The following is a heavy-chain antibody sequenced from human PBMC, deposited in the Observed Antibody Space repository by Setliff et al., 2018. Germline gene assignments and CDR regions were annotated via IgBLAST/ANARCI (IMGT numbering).Heavy chain of an antibody. D-gene: IGHD3-3*01. CDR2: IYYRGDT. J-gene: IGHJ6*03. V-gene: IGHV4-39*01. CDR1: GASLSSGTYY. Sequence: SETLSLTCTVSGASLSSGTYYWGWIRQPPGKGLEWIWRIYYRGDTYYNASLKGRLTISVDTAQNQFSLRLTSVTAADTAVYYCARAGQPLRFLEWLSTLEYYYYMDVWGKGTTVTVSS. CDR3: ARAGQPLRFLEWLSTLEYYYYMDV.